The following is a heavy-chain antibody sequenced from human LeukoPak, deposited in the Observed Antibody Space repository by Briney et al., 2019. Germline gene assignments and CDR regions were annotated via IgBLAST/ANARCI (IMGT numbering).Heavy chain of an antibody. D-gene: IGHD1-1*01. CDR3: GRRYNWTDSWD. V-gene: IGHV4-39*07. J-gene: IGHJ4*02. CDR1: GGSISSTNYY. Sequence: SETLSLTCTVSGGSISSTNYYWGWIRQPPGKGLEWIGSIYYSGSTYYNPSLKSRLPITLDTSKNQFSLRLSSVTAADTAFFYLGRRYNWTDSWDWGQGTLVTVSP. CDR2: IYYSGST.